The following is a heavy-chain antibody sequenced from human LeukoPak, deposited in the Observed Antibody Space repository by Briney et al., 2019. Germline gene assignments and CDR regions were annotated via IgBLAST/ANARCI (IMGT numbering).Heavy chain of an antibody. CDR2: INPNSGAT. CDR1: GYTFTGYF. V-gene: IGHV1-2*02. J-gene: IGHJ4*02. Sequence: ASVKVSCKASGYTFTGYFMHWVRQAPGQGLEWMGWINPNSGATTYAQKFQGRVTMTRDTTISTAYMELSRLRSDDTAVFYCATLMAHLDYWGQGTLVTVSS. CDR3: ATLMAHLDY. D-gene: IGHD2-8*01.